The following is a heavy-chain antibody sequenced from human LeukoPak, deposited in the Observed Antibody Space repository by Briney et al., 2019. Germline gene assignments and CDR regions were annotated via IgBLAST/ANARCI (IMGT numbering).Heavy chain of an antibody. CDR2: IKQDGSEK. Sequence: GGSLRLSCAASGFTFSSYWMSWVRQAPGKGLEWVANIKQDGSEKYYVDSVKGRFTISRDNAKNSLYLQMNSLRAEDTAVYYCARGSDGDYVDAFDIWGQGTMVTVSS. V-gene: IGHV3-7*01. J-gene: IGHJ3*02. CDR3: ARGSDGDYVDAFDI. CDR1: GFTFSSYW. D-gene: IGHD2-21*02.